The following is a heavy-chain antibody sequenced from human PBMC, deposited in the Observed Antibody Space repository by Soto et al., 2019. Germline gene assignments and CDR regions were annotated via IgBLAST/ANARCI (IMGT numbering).Heavy chain of an antibody. CDR1: GFTFSGSA. V-gene: IGHV3-73*01. D-gene: IGHD6-19*01. CDR3: TSRIAVAGTLTLTRSDYYYYGMDV. J-gene: IGHJ6*02. Sequence: GGSLRLSCAASGFTFSGSAMHWVRQASGKGLEWVGRIRSKANSYATAYAASVKGRFTISRDDSKNTAYLQMNSLKTEDTAVYYCTSRIAVAGTLTLTRSDYYYYGMDVWGQGTTVTVSS. CDR2: IRSKANSYAT.